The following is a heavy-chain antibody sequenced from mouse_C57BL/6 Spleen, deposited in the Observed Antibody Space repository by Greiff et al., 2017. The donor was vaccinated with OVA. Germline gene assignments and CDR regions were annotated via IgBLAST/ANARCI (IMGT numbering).Heavy chain of an antibody. CDR1: GYAFTNYL. Sequence: VQLQQSGAELVRPGTSVKVSCKASGYAFTNYLIEWVKQRPGQGLVWIGVINPGSGGTNYNEKFKGKATLTADKSSSTAYMQLSSLTSEDSAVYFCALNYGFAYWGQGTLVTVSA. CDR3: ALNYGFAY. D-gene: IGHD1-2*01. J-gene: IGHJ3*01. V-gene: IGHV1-54*01. CDR2: INPGSGGT.